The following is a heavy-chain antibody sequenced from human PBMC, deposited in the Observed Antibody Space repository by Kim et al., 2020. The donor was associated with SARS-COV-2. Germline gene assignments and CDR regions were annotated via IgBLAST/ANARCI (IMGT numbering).Heavy chain of an antibody. J-gene: IGHJ6*02. D-gene: IGHD6-19*01. Sequence: GGSLRLSCAASGFTFSSYSMNWVRQAPGKGLEWVSYISSSSSTIYYADSVKGRFTISRDNAKNSLYLQMNSLTDEDTAVYYCARGDSSGYYYYYYGMDVWGQGTTVTVSS. CDR1: GFTFSSYS. V-gene: IGHV3-48*02. CDR3: ARGDSSGYYYYYYGMDV. CDR2: ISSSSSTI.